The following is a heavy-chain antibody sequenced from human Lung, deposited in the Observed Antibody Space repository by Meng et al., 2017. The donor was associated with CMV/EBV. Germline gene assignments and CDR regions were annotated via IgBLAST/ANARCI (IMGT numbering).Heavy chain of an antibody. J-gene: IGHJ4*02. D-gene: IGHD5-24*01. CDR2: IYFSGNT. Sequence: ESGPGQVQPSDTLSRTCSVSGGSISSSSYYWGWIRQSPGKGLEWIGSIYFSGNTYYNPSLKSRVTMSVGTAQNKFSLTLRSVTAADTAVYYCVTETGYNYDNWGQGALVTVSS. CDR1: GGSISSSSYY. V-gene: IGHV4-39*07. CDR3: VTETGYNYDN.